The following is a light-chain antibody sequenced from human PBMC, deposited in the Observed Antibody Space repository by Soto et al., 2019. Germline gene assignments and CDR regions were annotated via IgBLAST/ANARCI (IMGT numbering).Light chain of an antibody. CDR2: EVS. CDR1: SSDVGGYNY. Sequence: QSALTQPPSASGSPGQSVTISCTGTSSDVGGYNYVSWYQQHPGKAPKLMIYEVSKRPSGVPDRFSGSKSGNTASLSVSGLQAEDEADYYCNSYAGSNFSGFGTGTKLTVL. J-gene: IGLJ1*01. CDR3: NSYAGSNFSG. V-gene: IGLV2-8*01.